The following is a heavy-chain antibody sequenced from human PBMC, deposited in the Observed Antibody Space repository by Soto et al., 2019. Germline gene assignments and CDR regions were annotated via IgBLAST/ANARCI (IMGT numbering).Heavy chain of an antibody. CDR2: ISSSSSYI. CDR3: AREITVAGTKNDAFDI. Sequence: GGSLRLSCAASGFAFSSYSMNWVRQAPGKGLEWVSSISSSSSYIYYADSVKGRFTISRDNAKNSLYLQMNSLRAEDTAVYYCAREITVAGTKNDAFDIWGQGTMVTVSS. V-gene: IGHV3-21*01. D-gene: IGHD6-19*01. J-gene: IGHJ3*02. CDR1: GFAFSSYS.